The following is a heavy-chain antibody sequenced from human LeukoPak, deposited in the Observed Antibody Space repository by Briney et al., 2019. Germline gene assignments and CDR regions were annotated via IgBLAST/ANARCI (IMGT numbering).Heavy chain of an antibody. Sequence: KESGPTLVKPTQTLTLTCTFSGFSLSTGGVGVGWIRQPPGKALAWLALIYWDDDKRYSPSLKSRLTITKDTSKNQVVLTMTNMDPVDTATYYCAHRRHYYDSSGYYYFDYWGQGTLVTVSS. V-gene: IGHV2-5*02. D-gene: IGHD3-22*01. CDR2: IYWDDDK. CDR3: AHRRHYYDSSGYYYFDY. CDR1: GFSLSTGGVG. J-gene: IGHJ4*02.